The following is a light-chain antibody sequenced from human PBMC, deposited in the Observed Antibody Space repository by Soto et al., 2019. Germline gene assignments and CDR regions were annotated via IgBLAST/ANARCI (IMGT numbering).Light chain of an antibody. V-gene: IGLV2-14*02. CDR3: SSYTPSRNTYV. J-gene: IGLJ1*01. Sequence: QSVLTQPASVSGSPGQSITISCTGTSSDVGSYNLVSWYQQHPGRAPKLIIYHVSYRPSGVPNRFSGSKSDSSASLTISGLQAEDEADYYCSSYTPSRNTYVVGTGTKV. CDR2: HVS. CDR1: SSDVGSYNL.